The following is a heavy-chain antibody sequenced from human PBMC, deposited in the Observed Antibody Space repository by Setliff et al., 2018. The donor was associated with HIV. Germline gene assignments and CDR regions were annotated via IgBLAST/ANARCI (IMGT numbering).Heavy chain of an antibody. J-gene: IGHJ4*02. CDR2: ISSDGSDK. CDR1: GFTFSSFA. V-gene: IGHV3-30*16. Sequence: GGSLRLSCAASGFTFSSFAMHWVRQAPGKGLEWVATISSDGSDKYYADSVKGRFPISRDNSKNIVYLQMNGLRAEDTAVYFCAISQDDGYYPLDYWAQGTLVTVSS. CDR3: AISQDDGYYPLDY. D-gene: IGHD3-22*01.